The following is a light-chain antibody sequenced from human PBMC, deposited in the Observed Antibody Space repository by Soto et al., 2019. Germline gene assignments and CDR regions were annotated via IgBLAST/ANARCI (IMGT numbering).Light chain of an antibody. CDR3: QHYGSSPPMYT. V-gene: IGKV3-20*01. CDR2: GAS. Sequence: EIVLTQSPGTLSLSPGERGTLSCRASQSVSSSYLAWYQQKPGQAPRLVIYGASRRATGIPDRFSGSASGTDFTLTISRLEPEDFAVYYCQHYGSSPPMYTFGQGTKLEIK. J-gene: IGKJ2*01. CDR1: QSVSSSY.